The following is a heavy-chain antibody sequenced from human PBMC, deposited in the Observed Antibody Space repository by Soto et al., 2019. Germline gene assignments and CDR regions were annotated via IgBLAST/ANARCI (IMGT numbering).Heavy chain of an antibody. CDR3: ARGDYGPYYFDY. J-gene: IGHJ4*02. D-gene: IGHD4-17*01. CDR1: GGSISSGGYS. V-gene: IGHV4-30-2*01. Sequence: QLQLQESGSGLVKPSQTLSLTCAVSGGSISSGGYSWSWIRQPPGKVLEWIGYIYHSGNTYYNPSLKSRVTISVDRSKNQFSLNLTSVPAADTAMYYCARGDYGPYYFDYWGQGTLVTVSS. CDR2: IYHSGNT.